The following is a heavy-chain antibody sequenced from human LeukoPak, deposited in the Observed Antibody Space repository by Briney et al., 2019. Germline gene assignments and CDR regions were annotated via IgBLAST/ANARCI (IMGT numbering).Heavy chain of an antibody. CDR3: ARQASRGDFDG. Sequence: GESVTFSCTGSGYSFTSYSIGWVRHMPRKGLEWMGIIYSGDSDTRYTPSFQGQATTSAAKTISTAHLLWSCLTASDTARYYCARQASRGDFDGWGQGTLVTVSS. J-gene: IGHJ4*02. V-gene: IGHV5-51*01. CDR1: GYSFTSYS. CDR2: IYSGDSDT.